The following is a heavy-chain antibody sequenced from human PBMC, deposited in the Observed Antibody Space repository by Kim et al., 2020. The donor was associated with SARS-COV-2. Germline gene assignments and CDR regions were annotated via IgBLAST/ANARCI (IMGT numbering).Heavy chain of an antibody. CDR2: IKTKTDGGTL. J-gene: IGHJ6*01. V-gene: IGHV3-15*01. CDR3: TTEQGSTARYYHGMD. CDR1: GFTFSSAW. Sequence: GGSLRLSCAASGFTFSSAWMTWVRQAPGKGLEWVGRIKTKTDGGTLDYGAPVKGRFTISRADSKNTLFLQMNSLKTDDTGVYYCTTEQGSTARYYHGMD. D-gene: IGHD2-21*02.